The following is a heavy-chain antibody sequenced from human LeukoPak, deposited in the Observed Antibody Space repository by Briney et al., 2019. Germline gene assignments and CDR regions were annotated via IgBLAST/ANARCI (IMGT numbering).Heavy chain of an antibody. J-gene: IGHJ6*02. CDR2: ITSNSGTI. CDR1: GFTFNDYA. Sequence: GRSLRLSCAASGFTFNDYAMHWVRQAPGKGLEWVSGITSNSGTIVYADSVKGRFTISRDNAKNTLYLQMNSLRAEDTAVYYCAKDKDGPVQLLYKTRRRSGMDVWGQGTTVTVSS. V-gene: IGHV3-9*01. D-gene: IGHD2-2*02. CDR3: AKDKDGPVQLLYKTRRRSGMDV.